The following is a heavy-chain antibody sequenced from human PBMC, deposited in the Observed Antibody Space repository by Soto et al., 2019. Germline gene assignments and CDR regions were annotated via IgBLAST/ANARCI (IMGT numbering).Heavy chain of an antibody. V-gene: IGHV3-33*01. CDR2: VWYDGSNI. J-gene: IGHJ4*02. Sequence: QVQLVESGGGVVQPGRSLRLSCAASGFTFSSYGMHWVRQAPGKGLEWVAVVWYDGSNIYYADSVKGRFTISRDNSKNTLDRQMNSLRAEDTAVYYCARDSYSSGWYALDDWGQGTLVTVSS. CDR3: ARDSYSSGWYALDD. CDR1: GFTFSSYG. D-gene: IGHD6-19*01.